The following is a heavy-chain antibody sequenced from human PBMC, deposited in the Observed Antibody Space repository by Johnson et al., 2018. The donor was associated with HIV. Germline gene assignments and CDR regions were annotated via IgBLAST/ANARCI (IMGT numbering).Heavy chain of an antibody. J-gene: IGHJ3*02. V-gene: IGHV3-30-3*01. CDR2: ISHDGSNK. D-gene: IGHD5-24*01. Sequence: QVQLVESGGGVVQPGRSLRLSCAASGFTFSSYAMHWVRQAPGKGLEWVAVISHDGSNKYYADSVKGRFTISRDNSKNTLYLQMNSLRAEDTAVYYCARACRDGYTCDVFDIWGQGTMVTVSS. CDR1: GFTFSSYA. CDR3: ARACRDGYTCDVFDI.